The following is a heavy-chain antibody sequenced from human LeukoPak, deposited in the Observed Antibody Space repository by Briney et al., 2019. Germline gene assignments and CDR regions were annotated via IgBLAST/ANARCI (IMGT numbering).Heavy chain of an antibody. D-gene: IGHD5-12*01. CDR1: GFTFSSYW. CDR3: ARTPPDSGYDYYFDY. J-gene: IGHJ4*02. V-gene: IGHV3-7*03. CDR2: IKQDGSEK. Sequence: GGSLRLSCAASGFTFSSYWMSWVRQAPGKGLEWVANIKQDGSEKYYVDSVKGRFTISRDNAKNSLYLQMNSLRAEDTAVYYCARTPPDSGYDYYFDYWGQGTLVTVSS.